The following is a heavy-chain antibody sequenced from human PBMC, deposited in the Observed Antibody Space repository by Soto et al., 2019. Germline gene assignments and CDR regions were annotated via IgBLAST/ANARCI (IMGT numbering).Heavy chain of an antibody. CDR3: ARSTFGVVKDPYYYYYYMDV. D-gene: IGHD3-3*01. V-gene: IGHV1-69*02. CDR1: GGTFSSYT. Sequence: GASVKVSCKASGGTFSSYTISWVRQAPGQGLEWMGRIIPILGIANYAQKFQGRVTITADKSTSTAYMELSSLRYEDTAVYYCARSTFGVVKDPYYYYYYMDVWGKGTTVTVSS. CDR2: IIPILGIA. J-gene: IGHJ6*03.